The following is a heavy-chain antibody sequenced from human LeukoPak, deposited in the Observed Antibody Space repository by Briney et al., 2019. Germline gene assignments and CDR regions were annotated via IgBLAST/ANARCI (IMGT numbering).Heavy chain of an antibody. J-gene: IGHJ3*02. Sequence: PGGSLRLSCAASGSTFTSYGMHWVRQAPGKGLEWVANIRQDESEKYYVDSVKGRFTISRDNAKNTLYLQMNSLRAEDTAVYYCARDSYTMKGAFDIWGQGTMVTVSS. V-gene: IGHV3-7*01. CDR3: ARDSYTMKGAFDI. D-gene: IGHD3-22*01. CDR1: GSTFTSYG. CDR2: IRQDESEK.